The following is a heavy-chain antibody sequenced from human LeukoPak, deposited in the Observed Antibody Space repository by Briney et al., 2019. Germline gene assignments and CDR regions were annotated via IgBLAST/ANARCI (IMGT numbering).Heavy chain of an antibody. D-gene: IGHD2-21*02. CDR3: GRKVNSRDLRFIDY. V-gene: IGHV4-39*01. J-gene: IGHJ4*02. CDR1: GGTISSSDHY. Sequence: PSETLSLTCTVSGGTISSSDHYWGWIRQPPGKGLEWIGSMYYSGSTYYNPSLESRVTMSVDTSKNQISLRLTSVSAADTAVYFCGRKVNSRDLRFIDYWGQGTLVTVSS. CDR2: MYYSGST.